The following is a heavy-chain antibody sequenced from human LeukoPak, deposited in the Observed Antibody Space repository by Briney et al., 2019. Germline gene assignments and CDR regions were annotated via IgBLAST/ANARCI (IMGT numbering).Heavy chain of an antibody. Sequence: GGSLRLSCAASGFTVSSNYMSWVRQAPGKGLEWVSVIYSGGSTYYADSVKGRFTISRDNSKNTLYLQMNSLRAEDTAVYYCARVGDGHNFDAFDIWGQGTMVTVSS. J-gene: IGHJ3*02. V-gene: IGHV3-66*01. CDR3: ARVGDGHNFDAFDI. CDR2: IYSGGST. D-gene: IGHD5-24*01. CDR1: GFTVSSNY.